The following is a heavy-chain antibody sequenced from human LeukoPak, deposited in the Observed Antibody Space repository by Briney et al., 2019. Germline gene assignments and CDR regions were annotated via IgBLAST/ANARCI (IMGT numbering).Heavy chain of an antibody. J-gene: IGHJ4*02. CDR1: GGSTTSYH. V-gene: IGHV4-4*07. Sequence: SETLSLTCTFSGGSTTSYHWTWIRQPAGKGLEWIGRIYTSGTTDYNPPLKRRVAMSLDTSRNQFSLRLSSVTAADTALYYCAREEYTGTYVIGVWGQGTLVTVSS. CDR2: IYTSGTT. CDR3: AREEYTGTYVIGV. D-gene: IGHD1-26*01.